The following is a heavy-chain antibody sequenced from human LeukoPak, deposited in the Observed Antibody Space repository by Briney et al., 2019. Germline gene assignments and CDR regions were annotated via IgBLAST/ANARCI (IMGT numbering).Heavy chain of an antibody. V-gene: IGHV1-2*02. CDR2: INPNSGGT. J-gene: IGHJ4*02. CDR3: ARGSSGYYDSSGYYYGY. CDR1: GYTFTGYY. D-gene: IGHD3-22*01. Sequence: ASVKVSCKASGYTFTGYYMHWVRQAPGQGLEWMGWINPNSGGTNYAQKFQGRVTMTRDTSISTAYMELSRLRSDDTAVYYCARGSSGYYDSSGYYYGYWGQGTLVTVSS.